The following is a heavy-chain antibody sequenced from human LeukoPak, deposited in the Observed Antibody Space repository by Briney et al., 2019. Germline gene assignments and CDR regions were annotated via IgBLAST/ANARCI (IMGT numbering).Heavy chain of an antibody. D-gene: IGHD3-9*01. CDR2: IHYTETT. V-gene: IGHV4-59*08. Sequence: PSDTLSLTCILYADSISSKYWTWIRQPPRKGMEWIGYIHYTETTDYNPSLKSRLTISIDTSRNHFSLRLSSVTAADTAVYYCARLMPMVLTGQRYFYHPMDVWGKGTTVTVSS. CDR1: ADSISSKY. J-gene: IGHJ6*03. CDR3: ARLMPMVLTGQRYFYHPMDV.